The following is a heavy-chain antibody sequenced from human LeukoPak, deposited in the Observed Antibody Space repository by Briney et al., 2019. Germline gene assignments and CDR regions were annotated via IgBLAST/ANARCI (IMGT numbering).Heavy chain of an antibody. D-gene: IGHD3-22*01. CDR1: GFTFSNYW. CDR2: ISSSSSTI. CDR3: ARAYYDSSGFPP. J-gene: IGHJ5*02. V-gene: IGHV3-48*02. Sequence: GGSLRLSCVASGFTFSNYWMHWVRQAPGKGLEWVSHISSSSSTIYYADSVKGRFTISRDNAKNSLYLQMNSLRDEDTAVYYCARAYYDSSGFPPWGQGTLVTVSS.